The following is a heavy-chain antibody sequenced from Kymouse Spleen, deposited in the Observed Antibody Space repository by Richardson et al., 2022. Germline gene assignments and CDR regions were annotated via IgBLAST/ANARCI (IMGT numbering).Heavy chain of an antibody. D-gene: IGHD6-13*01. V-gene: IGHV4-31*03. Sequence: QVQLQESGPGLVKPSQTLSLTCTVSGGSISSGGYYWSWIRQHPGKGLEWIGYIYYSGSTYYNPSLKSRVTISVDTSKNQFSLKLSSVTAADTAVYYCARGGIAAAGTNYYYYGMDVWGQGTTVTVSS. CDR1: GGSISSGGYY. J-gene: IGHJ6*02. CDR3: ARGGIAAAGTNYYYYGMDV. CDR2: IYYSGST.